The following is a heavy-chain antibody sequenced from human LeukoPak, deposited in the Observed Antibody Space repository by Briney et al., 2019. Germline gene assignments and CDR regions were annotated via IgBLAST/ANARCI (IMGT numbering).Heavy chain of an antibody. V-gene: IGHV3-21*03. J-gene: IGHJ4*02. CDR1: GFTFSAYS. Sequence: KAAGSLRLSCAASGFTFSAYSMNWVRQAPGKGLEWVSSVSTSSSYIYYADSVKGRFTISRDNAKNSLFLQKNSLRAEGKAGYYCASDPESHYGGFWGQGTLVTVSS. D-gene: IGHD4-23*01. CDR2: VSTSSSYI. CDR3: ASDPESHYGGF.